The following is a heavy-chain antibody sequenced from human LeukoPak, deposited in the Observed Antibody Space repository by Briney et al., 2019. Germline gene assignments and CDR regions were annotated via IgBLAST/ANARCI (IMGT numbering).Heavy chain of an antibody. Sequence: GRSLRLSCTASGFTFGDYAMSWVRQAPGKGLEWVGFIRSKAYSGTTEYAASVKGRFTISRDDSKSIAYLQMNSLKTEDTAVYYCTRLVVVPAAPDYWGQGTLVTVSS. V-gene: IGHV3-49*04. CDR1: GFTFGDYA. D-gene: IGHD2-2*01. CDR2: IRSKAYSGTT. CDR3: TRLVVVPAAPDY. J-gene: IGHJ4*02.